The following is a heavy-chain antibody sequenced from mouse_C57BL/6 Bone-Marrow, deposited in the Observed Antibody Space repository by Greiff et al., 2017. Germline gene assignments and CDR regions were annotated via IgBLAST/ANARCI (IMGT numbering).Heavy chain of an antibody. CDR2: INPNNGGT. CDR1: GYTFTDYY. V-gene: IGHV1-26*01. J-gene: IGHJ4*01. Sequence: EVQLQQSGPELVKPGASVKISCKASGYTFTDYYMNWVKQSHGKSLEWIGDINPNNGGTSYNQKFKGKATLTVDKSSSTAYMELRSLTSEDSAVYYCARRPVDYGNYPYYAMDYWGQGTSVTVSS. CDR3: ARRPVDYGNYPYYAMDY. D-gene: IGHD2-1*01.